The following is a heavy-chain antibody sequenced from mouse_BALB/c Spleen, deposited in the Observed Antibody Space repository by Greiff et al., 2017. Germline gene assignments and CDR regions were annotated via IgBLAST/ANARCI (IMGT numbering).Heavy chain of an antibody. CDR1: GYTFSSYW. Sequence: QVQLQQSGAELMKPGASVKISCKATGYTFSSYWIEWVKQRPGHGLEWIGEILPGSGSTNYNQKFKGKATLTADKSSSTAYMELRSLTSEDSAVYYCTRKVIYYDYDGRVEVYAMDYWGQGTSVTVSS. CDR3: TRKVIYYDYDGRVEVYAMDY. D-gene: IGHD2-4*01. J-gene: IGHJ4*01. CDR2: ILPGSGST. V-gene: IGHV1-9*01.